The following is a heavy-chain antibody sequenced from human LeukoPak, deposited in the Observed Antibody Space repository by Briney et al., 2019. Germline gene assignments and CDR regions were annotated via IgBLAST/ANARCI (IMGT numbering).Heavy chain of an antibody. CDR2: INHSGST. J-gene: IGHJ4*02. CDR1: GGSFSGHY. D-gene: IGHD1-7*01. V-gene: IGHV4-34*01. Sequence: SETLSLTCAVYGGSFSGHYWTWIRQSPGKGLEWIGEINHSGSTNYNASLKSRVTISVDTSKNRFSLRLSSVTAADTAVYYCARAPATAGTIDYWGQGTLATVSS. CDR3: ARAPATAGTIDY.